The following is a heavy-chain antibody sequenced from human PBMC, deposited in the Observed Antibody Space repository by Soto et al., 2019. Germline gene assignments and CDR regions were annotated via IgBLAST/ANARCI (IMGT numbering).Heavy chain of an antibody. Sequence: SETLSLTCTVSGGSISSYYWSWIRQPPGKGLEWIGYIYYSGSTNYNPSLKSRVTISVDTSKNQFSLKLSSVTAADTAVYYCARYSSGWRYYFDYWGQGNLVTVSS. D-gene: IGHD6-19*01. J-gene: IGHJ4*02. CDR3: ARYSSGWRYYFDY. V-gene: IGHV4-59*01. CDR1: GGSISSYY. CDR2: IYYSGST.